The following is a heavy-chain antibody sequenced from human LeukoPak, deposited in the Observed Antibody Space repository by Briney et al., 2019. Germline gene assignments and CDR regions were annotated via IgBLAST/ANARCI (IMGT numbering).Heavy chain of an antibody. CDR2: FDPEDGET. D-gene: IGHD3-10*01. V-gene: IGHV1-24*01. CDR3: ARDPTHYGSGSYYMNWFDP. CDR1: GYTLTELS. Sequence: ASVKVSCKVSGYTLTELSMHWVRQAPGKGLEWMGGFDPEDGETIYAQKFQGRVTMTRDTSTSTVYMELSSLRSEDTAVYYCARDPTHYGSGSYYMNWFDPWGQGTLVTVSS. J-gene: IGHJ5*02.